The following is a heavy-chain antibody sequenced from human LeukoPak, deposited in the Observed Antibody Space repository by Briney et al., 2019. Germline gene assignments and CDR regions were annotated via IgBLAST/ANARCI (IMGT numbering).Heavy chain of an antibody. CDR1: GYSISSGYY. D-gene: IGHD6-13*01. J-gene: IGHJ5*02. CDR2: IYHSGST. CDR3: ARDYSSSWYGNWFDP. Sequence: SETLSLTCTISGYSISSGYYWGWIRQPPGKGLEWIGSIYHSGSTYYNPSLKSRVTISVDTSKNQFSLKLSSVTAADTAVYYCARDYSSSWYGNWFDPWGQGTLVTVSS. V-gene: IGHV4-38-2*02.